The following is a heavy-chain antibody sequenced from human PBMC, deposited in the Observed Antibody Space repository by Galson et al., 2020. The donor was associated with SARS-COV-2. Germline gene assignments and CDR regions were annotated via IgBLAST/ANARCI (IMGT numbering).Heavy chain of an antibody. CDR2: IYYSGST. CDR3: ARGFRVFEWLVWDWFDP. Sequence: SETLSLTCTVSGGSISSYYWSWIRQPPGKGLEWIGYIYYSGSTNYNPSLKSRVTISVDTSKNQFSLKLSSVTAADTAVYYCARGFRVFEWLVWDWFDPWGQGTLVTVSS. V-gene: IGHV4-59*01. CDR1: GGSISSYY. D-gene: IGHD6-19*01. J-gene: IGHJ5*02.